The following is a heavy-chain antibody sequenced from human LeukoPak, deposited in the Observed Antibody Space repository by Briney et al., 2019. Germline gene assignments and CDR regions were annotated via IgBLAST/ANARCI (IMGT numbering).Heavy chain of an antibody. CDR1: GGSISSYY. J-gene: IGHJ4*02. V-gene: IGHV4-59*01. CDR2: IYYSGST. Sequence: PSETLSLTCTVSGGSISSYYWSWIRQPPGKGLEWIGYIYYSGSTNYNPSLKSRVTISVDTSKNQFSLKLSSVTAADTAVYYYARGIRDSSGYYYGVFDYWGQGTLVTVSS. CDR3: ARGIRDSSGYYYGVFDY. D-gene: IGHD3-22*01.